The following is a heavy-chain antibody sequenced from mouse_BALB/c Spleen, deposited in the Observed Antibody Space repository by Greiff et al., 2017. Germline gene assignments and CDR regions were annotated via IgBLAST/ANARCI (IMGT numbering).Heavy chain of an antibody. Sequence: EVKLVESGGGLVQPGGSLKLSCAASGFTFSSYTMSWVRQTPEKRLEWVAYISNGGGSTYYPDTVKGRFTISRDNAKNTLYLQMSSLKSEDTAMYYCARADFDYWGQGTTLTVSS. CDR3: ARADFDY. V-gene: IGHV5-12-2*01. J-gene: IGHJ2*01. CDR1: GFTFSSYT. CDR2: ISNGGGST.